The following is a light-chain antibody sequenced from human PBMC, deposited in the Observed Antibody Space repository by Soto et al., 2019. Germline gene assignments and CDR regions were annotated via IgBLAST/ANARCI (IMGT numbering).Light chain of an antibody. V-gene: IGKV1-12*01. J-gene: IGKJ5*01. Sequence: DLQMTQSPSYVSASVGDRFTSTCRASQGISSWLAWYLQKPPKAPKLXXYAASSLQSGVPSRFSGSGSGTDFTLTISSLQSEDFALYYCQQYDNWPPLTFGQGTRLEIK. CDR3: QQYDNWPPLT. CDR2: AAS. CDR1: QGISSW.